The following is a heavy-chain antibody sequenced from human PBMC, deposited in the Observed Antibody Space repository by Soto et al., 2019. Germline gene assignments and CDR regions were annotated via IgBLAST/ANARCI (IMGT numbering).Heavy chain of an antibody. CDR1: GFTFISYA. CDR2: ISGSGGST. V-gene: IGHV3-23*01. D-gene: IGHD4-17*01. CDR3: AKKRVTYGDYSLDF. J-gene: IGHJ4*02. Sequence: GGSLRLSCAASGFTFISYAMSWVLQAPGKGLEWVSAISGSGGSTYYADSVKGRFTISRDNSKNTLYLQMNSLRAEDTAVYYCAKKRVTYGDYSLDFWGQGTLVTVSS.